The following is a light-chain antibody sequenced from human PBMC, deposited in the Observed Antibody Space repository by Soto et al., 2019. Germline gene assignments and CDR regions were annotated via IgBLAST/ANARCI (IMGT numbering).Light chain of an antibody. CDR1: QSVSNY. Sequence: EIVLTQSPATLSLSPGERATLSCRASQSVSNYLAWYQQKPGQAPRLLIYGASNRATGIPARFTGSGSGTDFTLTISSLESEDFAVYYCQHRGEWPRTFGQGTKLEIK. CDR3: QHRGEWPRT. J-gene: IGKJ2*01. V-gene: IGKV3-11*01. CDR2: GAS.